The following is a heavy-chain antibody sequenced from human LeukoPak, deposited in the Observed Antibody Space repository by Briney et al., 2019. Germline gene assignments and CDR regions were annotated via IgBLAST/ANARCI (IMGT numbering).Heavy chain of an antibody. J-gene: IGHJ6*03. V-gene: IGHV3-48*01. CDR2: ISSSSSTI. D-gene: IGHD3-16*01. CDR3: ARDEGFLGAPGYYYYMDV. CDR1: GFTFSSYS. Sequence: GGSLRLSCAASGFTFSSYSMNWVRQAPGKGLEWVSYISSSSSTIHYADSVKGRFTISRDNAKNSLYLQMNSLRAEDTAVYYCARDEGFLGAPGYYYYMDVWGKGTTVTVSS.